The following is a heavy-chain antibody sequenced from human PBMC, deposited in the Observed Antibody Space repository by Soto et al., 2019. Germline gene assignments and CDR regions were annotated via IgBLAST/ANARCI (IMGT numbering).Heavy chain of an antibody. CDR3: ARGCRPHSTIWYLASGLEYSIDV. D-gene: IGHD6-13*01. J-gene: IGHJ6*03. V-gene: IGHV1-3*01. CDR1: GYTFTSYA. CDR2: INAGNGNT. Sequence: ASVKVSCKASGYTFTSYAMHWVRQAPGQRPEWMGWINAGNGNTKYSQKFQGTVTITRDTSASTAYMELSSLRSEDTAVYYCARGCRPHSTIWYLASGLEYSIDVSGKGTTVPVSS.